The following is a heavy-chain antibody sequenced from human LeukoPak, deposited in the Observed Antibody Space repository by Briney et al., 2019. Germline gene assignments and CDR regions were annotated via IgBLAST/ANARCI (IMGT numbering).Heavy chain of an antibody. D-gene: IGHD4-17*01. CDR3: AREMTPRRWAIYGEFAPAGGDY. CDR2: INPNSGGT. Sequence: GASVKVSCKASGYTFTGYYMHWVRQAPGQGLEWMGWINPNSGGTNYAQKFQGRVTMTRDTSISTAYMELSRLRSDDTAVYYCAREMTPRRWAIYGEFAPAGGDYWGQGTLVTVSS. CDR1: GYTFTGYY. J-gene: IGHJ4*02. V-gene: IGHV1-2*02.